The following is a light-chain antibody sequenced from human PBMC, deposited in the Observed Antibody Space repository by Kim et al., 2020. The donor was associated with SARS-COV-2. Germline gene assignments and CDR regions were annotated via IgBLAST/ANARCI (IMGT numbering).Light chain of an antibody. J-gene: IGLJ2*01. CDR1: KLGDKY. CDR3: QAWDSSTVV. Sequence: SPGQTASITCSGDKLGDKYACWYQQKPGQSPGLVIYQDSKRPSGIPERFSGSNSGNTATLTISGTQAMDEADYYCQAWDSSTVVFGGGTKLTVL. V-gene: IGLV3-1*01. CDR2: QDS.